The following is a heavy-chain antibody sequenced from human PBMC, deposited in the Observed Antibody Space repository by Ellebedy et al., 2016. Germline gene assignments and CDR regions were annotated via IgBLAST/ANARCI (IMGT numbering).Heavy chain of an antibody. CDR2: ISAGSDIP. CDR1: GLNFNTFF. CDR3: RQGHYADL. V-gene: IGHV3-23*01. Sequence: GESLKISXTASGLNFNTFFMSWVRQAPGKGLEWVSTISAGSDIPRLADSVKGRFTISRDSSKNSVYLRMNNLRVEDTAVYYCRQGHYADLWGQGTLVTVSS. D-gene: IGHD4-17*01. J-gene: IGHJ4*02.